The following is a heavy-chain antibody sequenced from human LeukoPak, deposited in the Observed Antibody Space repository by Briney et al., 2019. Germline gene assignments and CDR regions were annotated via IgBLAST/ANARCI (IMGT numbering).Heavy chain of an antibody. CDR2: IYYSGST. Sequence: SETLSLTCTVSGGSISSGDYYWSWIRQPPGKGLEWIGYIYYSGSTYYNPSLKSRVTISVDTSKNQFSLKLSPVTAADTAVYYCARDAGYNFDYWGQGTLVTVSS. CDR3: ARDAGYNFDY. J-gene: IGHJ4*02. V-gene: IGHV4-30-4*01. CDR1: GGSISSGDYY. D-gene: IGHD5-24*01.